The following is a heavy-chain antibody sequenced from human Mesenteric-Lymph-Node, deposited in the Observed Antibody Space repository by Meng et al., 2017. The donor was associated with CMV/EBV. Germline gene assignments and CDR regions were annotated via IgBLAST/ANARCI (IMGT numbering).Heavy chain of an antibody. CDR1: GYTFTDYY. Sequence: ASVKVSCKASGYTFTDYYIYWWRQAPGQGLEWMGCINPNTGGPTYAQKFQGPVTVTRDTSISTAYMEMRRLTSDDTAVYYCARGRRGTTSWYSDFDYWGQGTLVTVSS. CDR2: INPNTGGP. D-gene: IGHD6-13*01. J-gene: IGHJ4*02. CDR3: ARGRRGTTSWYSDFDY. V-gene: IGHV1-2*02.